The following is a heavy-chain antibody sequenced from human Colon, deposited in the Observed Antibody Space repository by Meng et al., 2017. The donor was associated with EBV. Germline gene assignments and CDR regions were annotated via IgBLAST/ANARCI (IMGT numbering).Heavy chain of an antibody. J-gene: IGHJ4*02. Sequence: GLRQESAPGLWKPSQTLSLPCTVSGGSVSSGGSSWTWIRQHPGKGLEWFGHIYYSGSTFYNPSLKRRVIISIDTSKNQFSLNLRSVTAADTAVYYCARVSSGWDYFDYWGQGTLVTVSS. V-gene: IGHV4-31*03. D-gene: IGHD6-19*01. CDR1: GGSVSSGGSS. CDR2: IYYSGST. CDR3: ARVSSGWDYFDY.